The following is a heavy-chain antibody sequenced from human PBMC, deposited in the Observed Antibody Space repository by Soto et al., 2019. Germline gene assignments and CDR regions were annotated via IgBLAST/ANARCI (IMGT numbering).Heavy chain of an antibody. CDR2: IYYSGST. V-gene: IGHV4-59*01. D-gene: IGHD6-6*01. J-gene: IGHJ6*02. Sequence: PSETLSLTCTVSGGSISSYYWSWIRQPPGKGLEWIGYIYYSGSTNYNPSLKSRVTISVDTSKNQFSLKLSSVTAADTAVYYCARSLIAARRFDYYGMDVWGQGTTVTVSS. CDR1: GGSISSYY. CDR3: ARSLIAARRFDYYGMDV.